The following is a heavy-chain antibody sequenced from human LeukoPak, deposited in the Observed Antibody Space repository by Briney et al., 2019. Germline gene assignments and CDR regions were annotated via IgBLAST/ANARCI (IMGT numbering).Heavy chain of an antibody. Sequence: ASVKVSCKASGYTFTSYDINWVRQATGQGLEWMGWMNPNSGNTGYAQKFQGRVTMTRNTSISTAYMELSSLRSEDTTVYYCAVLRYFDWLLGLDAFDIWGQGTMVTVSS. D-gene: IGHD3-9*01. J-gene: IGHJ3*02. CDR2: MNPNSGNT. V-gene: IGHV1-8*01. CDR3: AVLRYFDWLLGLDAFDI. CDR1: GYTFTSYD.